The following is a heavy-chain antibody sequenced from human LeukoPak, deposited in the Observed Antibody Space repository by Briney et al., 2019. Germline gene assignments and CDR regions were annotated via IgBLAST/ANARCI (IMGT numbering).Heavy chain of an antibody. CDR2: ISSSSYI. V-gene: IGHV3-21*01. CDR1: GSTFSSYS. D-gene: IGHD4-17*01. J-gene: IGHJ6*02. Sequence: GGSLRLSRAASGSTFSSYSMNWVRQAPGKGLEWVSSISSSSYIYYADSVKGRFTISRDNAKNSLYLQMNSLRAEDTAVYYCARIPLYGEANHYYYYGMDVWGQGTTVTVSS. CDR3: ARIPLYGEANHYYYYGMDV.